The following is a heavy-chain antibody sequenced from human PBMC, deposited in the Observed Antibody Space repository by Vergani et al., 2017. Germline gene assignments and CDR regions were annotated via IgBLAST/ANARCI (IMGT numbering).Heavy chain of an antibody. J-gene: IGHJ5*02. Sequence: QLQLQESGPGLVKPSATLSLTCSVSGASIRSSNYYWGWIRQPPGKGLEWIASIYYSGSTYFNPSLKSRVTISVDTSKNQFSLKLSSVTAADTAVYFWARHSTVEWLVKLGWIYPWGQGILVTVSS. CDR3: ARHSTVEWLVKLGWIYP. V-gene: IGHV4-39*01. CDR1: GASIRSSNYY. CDR2: IYYSGST. D-gene: IGHD6-19*01.